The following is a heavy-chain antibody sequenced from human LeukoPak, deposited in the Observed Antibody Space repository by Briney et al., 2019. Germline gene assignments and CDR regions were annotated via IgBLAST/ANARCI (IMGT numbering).Heavy chain of an antibody. CDR2: INPNSGGT. D-gene: IGHD3-10*01. J-gene: IGHJ5*02. V-gene: IGHV1-2*02. CDR3: ARGVRVRGVTPYNWFDP. Sequence: ASVTVSFKASGYTFTGYYMHWVRQAPGQGLEWMGWINPNSGGTNYAQKFQGRVTMTRDTSISTAYMELSRLRSDDTAVYYCARGVRVRGVTPYNWFDPWGQGTLVTVSS. CDR1: GYTFTGYY.